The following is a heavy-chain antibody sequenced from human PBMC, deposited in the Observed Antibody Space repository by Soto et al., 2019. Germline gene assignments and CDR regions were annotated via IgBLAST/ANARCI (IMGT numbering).Heavy chain of an antibody. CDR2: IRSKAYGGTT. D-gene: IGHD2-2*01. CDR3: TRDWNIVVVPAAIWFDP. J-gene: IGHJ5*02. CDR1: GFTFGDYA. Sequence: KAGGSLRLSCTASGFTFGDYAMSWFRQAPGKGLEWVGFIRSKAYGGTTEYAASVKGRFTISRDDSKSIAYLQMNSLKTEDTAVYYCTRDWNIVVVPAAIWFDPWGQGTLVTVSS. V-gene: IGHV3-49*05.